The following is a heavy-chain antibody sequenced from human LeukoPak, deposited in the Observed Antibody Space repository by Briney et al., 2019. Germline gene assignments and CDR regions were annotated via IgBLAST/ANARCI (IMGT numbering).Heavy chain of an antibody. J-gene: IGHJ4*02. CDR1: GGSISNYY. V-gene: IGHV4-39*01. CDR3: ASDSSGYYRTFDY. CDR2: IYYSGST. D-gene: IGHD3-22*01. Sequence: SETLSLTCTVSGGSISNYYWSWIRQPPGKGLEWIGSIYYSGSTYYNPSLKSRVTISVDTSKNQFSLKLSSVTAADTAVYYCASDSSGYYRTFDYWGQGTLVTVSS.